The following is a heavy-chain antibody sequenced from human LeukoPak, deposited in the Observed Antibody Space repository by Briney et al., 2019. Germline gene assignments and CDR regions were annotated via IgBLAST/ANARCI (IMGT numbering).Heavy chain of an antibody. J-gene: IGHJ4*02. CDR1: GFTFSSYE. CDR3: ARNTPSVEMATISFFDY. V-gene: IGHV3-48*03. D-gene: IGHD5-24*01. CDR2: ISSSGSTI. Sequence: PGGCLRLSCAASGFTFSSYEMNWVRQAPGKGLEWVSYISSSGSTIYYADSVKGRFTISRDNAKNSLYLQMNSLRAEDTAVYYCARNTPSVEMATISFFDYWGQGTLVTVSS.